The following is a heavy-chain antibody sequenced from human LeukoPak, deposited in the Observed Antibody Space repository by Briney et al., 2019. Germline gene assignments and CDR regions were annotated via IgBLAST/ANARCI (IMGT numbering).Heavy chain of an antibody. CDR1: GGSFSAYY. Sequence: SETLSLTCAVYGGSFSAYYRMWIRQSPGKGLEWIAEINHRGDTNYNPSVKSRVTISVDTSKNQFSLKVSSLTATDTAVYYCARGPTISETGYFDYWGQGTLVTVSS. D-gene: IGHD1-1*01. V-gene: IGHV4-34*01. CDR2: INHRGDT. CDR3: ARGPTISETGYFDY. J-gene: IGHJ4*03.